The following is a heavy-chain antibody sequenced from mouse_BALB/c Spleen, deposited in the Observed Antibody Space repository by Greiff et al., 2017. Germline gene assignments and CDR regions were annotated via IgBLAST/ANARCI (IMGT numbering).Heavy chain of an antibody. CDR2: INPSNGRT. J-gene: IGHJ2*01. CDR1: GYTFTSYW. V-gene: IGHV1S81*02. Sequence: QVQLQQPGAELVKPGASVKLSCKASGYTFTSYWMHWVKQRPGQGLEWIGEINPSNGRTNYNEKFKSKATLTVDKSSSTAYMQLSSLTSEDSAVYYCASITTVVDYWGQGTTLTVSS. D-gene: IGHD1-1*01. CDR3: ASITTVVDY.